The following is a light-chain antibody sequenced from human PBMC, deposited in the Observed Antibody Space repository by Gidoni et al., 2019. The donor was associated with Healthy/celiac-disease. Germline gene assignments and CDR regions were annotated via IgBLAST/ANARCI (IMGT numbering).Light chain of an antibody. Sequence: FLLTHPHSLSDSPGKTVTISCTGSSGSIASNYVQWYQQRPGSAPTTVIYEDNQRPSGVPDRFSGSIDSSSNSASLTISGLKTEDEADYYCQSYDSSNHVVFGGGTKLTVL. J-gene: IGLJ2*01. V-gene: IGLV6-57*02. CDR3: QSYDSSNHVV. CDR2: EDN. CDR1: SGSIASNY.